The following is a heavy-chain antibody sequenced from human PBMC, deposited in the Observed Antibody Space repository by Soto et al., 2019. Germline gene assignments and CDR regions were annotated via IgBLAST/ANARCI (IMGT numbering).Heavy chain of an antibody. V-gene: IGHV4-59*01. J-gene: IGHJ2*01. Sequence: QVQLQESGPGLVKPSETLSLTCTVSGGSISSYYWSWIRQPPGKGLEWIGYIYYTGSTNYNPSLKSRVPISVDTSKNKFSLQLSSVTAADTAVYYCATFNWYFDLWGRGTLVTVSS. CDR1: GGSISSYY. CDR3: ATFNWYFDL. CDR2: IYYTGST.